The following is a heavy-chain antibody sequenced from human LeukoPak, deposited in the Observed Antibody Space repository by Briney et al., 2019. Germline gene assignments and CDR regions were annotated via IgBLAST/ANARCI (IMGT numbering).Heavy chain of an antibody. CDR1: GASISNDDYY. CDR3: AREGRDFWSGSRGWFDP. J-gene: IGHJ5*02. V-gene: IGHV4-30-4*01. D-gene: IGHD3-3*01. Sequence: SETLSLTCTVSGASISNDDYYWSWIRQSPGKGLEWIGSIYYSGSNFYNPSLKSRITISVDTSKNQFSLRLSSVTAADTAVYYCAREGRDFWSGSRGWFDPWGQGTLVTVSS. CDR2: IYYSGSN.